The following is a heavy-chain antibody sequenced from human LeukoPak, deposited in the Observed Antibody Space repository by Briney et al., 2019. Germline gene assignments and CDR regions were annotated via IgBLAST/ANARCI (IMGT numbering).Heavy chain of an antibody. CDR3: AKARGICSSTSCYTASELDY. Sequence: GGSLRLSCAASGFTFSNYAMSWVRQAPGKGLEWVSIISGSDGRTFYADSVKGRFTISRDNSKNTLHLQMNSLRAEDTAVYYCAKARGICSSTSCYTASELDYWGQGTLVTVSS. CDR1: GFTFSNYA. V-gene: IGHV3-23*01. D-gene: IGHD2-2*02. J-gene: IGHJ4*02. CDR2: ISGSDGRT.